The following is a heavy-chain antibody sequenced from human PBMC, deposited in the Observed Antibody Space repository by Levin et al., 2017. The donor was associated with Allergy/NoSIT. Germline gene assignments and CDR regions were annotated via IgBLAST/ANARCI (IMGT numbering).Heavy chain of an antibody. CDR1: GFTFSDFW. V-gene: IGHV3-7*01. D-gene: IGHD2/OR15-2a*01. CDR2: INPDGSDK. J-gene: IGHJ4*02. Sequence: QTGGSLRLSCAASGFTFSDFWMSWVRQAPGKGLEWVAMINPDGSDKPYVDSVEGRVTISRDNAKSSLYLQINSLRAEDTAVYYCATTEYYKFEYWGQGTLVTVSS. CDR3: ATTEYYKFEY.